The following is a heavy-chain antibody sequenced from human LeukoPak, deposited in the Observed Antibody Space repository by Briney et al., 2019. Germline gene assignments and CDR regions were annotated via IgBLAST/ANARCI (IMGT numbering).Heavy chain of an antibody. J-gene: IGHJ4*02. V-gene: IGHV4-61*03. CDR3: TRVGYDYLWGTERDY. Sequence: SETLSLTCTVSGGSISSGGYYWSWIRQPPGKGLEWIGEVNHSGSTNYNPSLKSRVTISVDTSKNHFSLKLTSVTAADTAKYYCTRVGYDYLWGTERDYWGQGTLVTVSS. CDR2: VNHSGST. D-gene: IGHD3-16*01. CDR1: GGSISSGGYY.